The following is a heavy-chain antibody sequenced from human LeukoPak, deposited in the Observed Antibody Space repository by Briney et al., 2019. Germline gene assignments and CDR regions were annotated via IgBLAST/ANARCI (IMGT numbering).Heavy chain of an antibody. CDR2: ISGSGGTT. V-gene: IGHV3-23*01. Sequence: GGSLRLSCAASGFTFSSYAMSWVRQAPGKGLEWVSSISGSGGTTYYADPVKGRSTISRDNSKNTLYSQMDSLRAEDTALYYCAKHNDFWSVSNWFDPWGQGTLVIVSS. J-gene: IGHJ5*02. CDR3: AKHNDFWSVSNWFDP. D-gene: IGHD3-3*01. CDR1: GFTFSSYA.